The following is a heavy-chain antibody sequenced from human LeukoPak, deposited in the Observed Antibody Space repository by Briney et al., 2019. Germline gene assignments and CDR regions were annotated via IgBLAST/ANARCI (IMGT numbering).Heavy chain of an antibody. CDR3: AREAGATTNFDY. D-gene: IGHD1-26*01. Sequence: GGSLRLSCAASGFTFDRYTIHWVRQAPGKGLEWVSLIGRRDNNRYYADSVRGRFTISRDNAKDSLYLQMNSLRAEDTALYYCAREAGATTNFDYWGQGTLVTVSS. J-gene: IGHJ4*02. CDR2: IGRRDNNR. V-gene: IGHV3-43*01. CDR1: GFTFDRYT.